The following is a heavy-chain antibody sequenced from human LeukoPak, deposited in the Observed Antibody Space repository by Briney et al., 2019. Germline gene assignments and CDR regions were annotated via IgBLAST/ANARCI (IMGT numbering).Heavy chain of an antibody. Sequence: SETLSLTCAVYGASFSGDYWSWIRQPPGKGLEWIGDINESGSTNYHPSLKSRVTMSVDTSNNHFSLRLTSLTAADTAVYYCARNFDSWGQGTLVTVSS. CDR3: ARNFDS. CDR1: GASFSGDY. J-gene: IGHJ5*01. CDR2: INESGST. V-gene: IGHV4-34*01.